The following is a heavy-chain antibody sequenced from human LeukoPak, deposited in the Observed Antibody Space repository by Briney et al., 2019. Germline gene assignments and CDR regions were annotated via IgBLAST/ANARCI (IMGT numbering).Heavy chain of an antibody. CDR2: IRYDGSNK. CDR3: ARDGWFGGPPGNMAFDI. V-gene: IGHV3-30*02. J-gene: IGHJ3*02. CDR1: GFTFSSYG. Sequence: GGSLRLSCAASGFTFSSYGMHWVRQAPGKGLEWVAFIRYDGSNKYYADSVKGRFTISRDNSKNTLYLQMNSLRAGDTAVYYCARDGWFGGPPGNMAFDIWGQGTMVTVSS. D-gene: IGHD3-10*01.